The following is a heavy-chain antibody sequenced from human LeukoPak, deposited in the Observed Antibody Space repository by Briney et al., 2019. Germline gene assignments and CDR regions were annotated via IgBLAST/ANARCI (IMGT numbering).Heavy chain of an antibody. CDR3: ARGGDMDY. CDR2: IYYSGST. Sequence: PSEALSLTCTVSGGSTSSYYWSWIRQPPGKGLEWIGYIYYSGSTNYNPSLKSRVTISVDTSKNQFSLKLSSVTAADTAVYYCARGGDMDYWGQGTLVTVSS. CDR1: GGSTSSYY. D-gene: IGHD2-15*01. V-gene: IGHV4-59*01. J-gene: IGHJ4*02.